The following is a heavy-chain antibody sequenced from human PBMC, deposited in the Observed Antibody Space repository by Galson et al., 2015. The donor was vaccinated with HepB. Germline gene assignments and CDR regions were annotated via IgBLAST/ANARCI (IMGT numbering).Heavy chain of an antibody. CDR2: ISSNGGST. V-gene: IGHV3-64*01. Sequence: SLRLSCAASGFTFSSYAMHWVRQAPGKGLEYVSAISSNGGSTYYANSVKGRFTISRDNSKNTLYLQMGSLRAEDMAVYYCARESRIAAAAHDYWGQGTLVTVSS. CDR1: GFTFSSYA. J-gene: IGHJ4*02. CDR3: ARESRIAAAAHDY. D-gene: IGHD6-13*01.